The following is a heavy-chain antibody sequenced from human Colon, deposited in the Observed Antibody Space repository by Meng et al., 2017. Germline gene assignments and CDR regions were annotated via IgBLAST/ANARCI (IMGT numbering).Heavy chain of an antibody. CDR2: ISGSGGGT. CDR1: GFSFSEYA. J-gene: IGHJ3*01. Sequence: GGSLRLSCVASGFSFSEYAMSWVRPAPGKGLEWVSVISGSGGGTDSGDSVKGRFSISRDNSKNTLYLQMINLRAADTTLYYFAKGGPWGAVGRRAFDVWGQGTVVTVSS. CDR3: AKGGPWGAVGRRAFDV. V-gene: IGHV3-23*01. D-gene: IGHD7-27*01.